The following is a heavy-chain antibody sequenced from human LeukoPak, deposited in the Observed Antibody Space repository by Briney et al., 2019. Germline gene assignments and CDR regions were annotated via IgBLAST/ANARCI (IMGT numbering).Heavy chain of an antibody. V-gene: IGHV3-48*01. Sequence: PGGSLRLSCAASGFTFSRYTMNWVRQAPGKGLEWVSYISNSSSIIYYADSVKGRFTISRDNSKNTLYLQMNSLRAEDTAVYYCAKDPYSGSYYGNYWGQGTLVTVSS. CDR1: GFTFSRYT. CDR2: ISNSSSII. CDR3: AKDPYSGSYYGNY. D-gene: IGHD1-26*01. J-gene: IGHJ4*02.